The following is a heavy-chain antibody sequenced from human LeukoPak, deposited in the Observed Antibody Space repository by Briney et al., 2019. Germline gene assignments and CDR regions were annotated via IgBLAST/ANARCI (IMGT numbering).Heavy chain of an antibody. CDR1: GGTFSSYA. J-gene: IGHJ4*02. V-gene: IGHV1-69*05. D-gene: IGHD2-2*01. CDR3: ARVGPASSDY. Sequence: GASVKVSCKASGGTFSSYAISWVRQAPGQGLEWMGGIIPIFGTANYAQKFQGRVTMTRDTSTSTVYMELSSLRSEDTAVYYCARVGPASSDYWGQGTLVTVSS. CDR2: IIPIFGTA.